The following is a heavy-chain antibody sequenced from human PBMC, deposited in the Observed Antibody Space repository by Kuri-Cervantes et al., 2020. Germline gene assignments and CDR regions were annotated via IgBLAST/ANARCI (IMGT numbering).Heavy chain of an antibody. Sequence: LSLTCAASGFTFSSYAMHWVRQAPGKGLEWVAVISYDGSNKYYADSVKGRFTISRGNSKNTLYLQMNSLRAEDTAVYYCARDIPPTGGNIFQWVYYGMDVWGQGTTVTVSS. CDR3: ARDIPPTGGNIFQWVYYGMDV. CDR2: ISYDGSNK. CDR1: GFTFSSYA. J-gene: IGHJ6*02. V-gene: IGHV3-30-3*01. D-gene: IGHD2-15*01.